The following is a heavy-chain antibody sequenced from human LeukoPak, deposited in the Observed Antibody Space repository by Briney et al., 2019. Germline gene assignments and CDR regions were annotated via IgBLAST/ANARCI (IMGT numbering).Heavy chain of an antibody. V-gene: IGHV1-18*01. D-gene: IGHD3-22*01. J-gene: IGHJ4*01. CDR2: ISAYTGNT. Sequence: ASVKVSCKASGYTFSTYAISWVRQAPGHGREWTGWISAYTGNTRYTQNLQGRVIMTTDTSANTAYMEVRSLRSDDAAMDYCARDLGDDISGVGYFDYWGHGTLVTVSS. CDR3: ARDLGDDISGVGYFDY. CDR1: GYTFSTYA.